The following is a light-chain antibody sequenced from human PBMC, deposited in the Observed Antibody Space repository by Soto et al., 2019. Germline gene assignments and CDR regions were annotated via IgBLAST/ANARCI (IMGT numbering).Light chain of an antibody. V-gene: IGKV3-15*01. Sequence: EIVMTQSPATLSVSPGERATLSCRASQSVSSNLAWYQQKPGQAPRLLIYGASTSATGIPARFSGSGSGTAFTLTISSLQSEDFAVYYCQQYNNWPPWTFGQGTKVESK. CDR3: QQYNNWPPWT. J-gene: IGKJ1*01. CDR2: GAS. CDR1: QSVSSN.